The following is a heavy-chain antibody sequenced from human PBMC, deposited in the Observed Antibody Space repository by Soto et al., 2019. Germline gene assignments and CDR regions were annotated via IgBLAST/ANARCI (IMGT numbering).Heavy chain of an antibody. CDR1: GYTFTSYA. D-gene: IGHD6-13*01. V-gene: IGHV1-3*01. CDR3: ARWAAGVDY. CDR2: INAGNGNT. Sequence: ASVKVSCKASGYTFTSYAMHWVRQAPGQRLEWMGWINAGNGNTKYPQKFQGRVTITRDTSANTAYMELSSLRSEDTAIYYCARWAAGVDYWGQGTLVTVSS. J-gene: IGHJ4*02.